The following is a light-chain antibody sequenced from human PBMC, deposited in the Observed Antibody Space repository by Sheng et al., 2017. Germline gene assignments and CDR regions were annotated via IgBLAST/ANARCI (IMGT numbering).Light chain of an antibody. Sequence: EIVLTQSPGTLSLSPGETATLSCRASQTISTYLAWYQQKPGQAPRLLIFDASNRATGIPARFSGSGSGTDFTLTITSLEPEDFAVYYCQQRGNWPPRTFGPGTKVDFK. CDR3: QQRGNWPPRT. CDR2: DAS. V-gene: IGKV3-11*01. CDR1: QTISTY. J-gene: IGKJ3*01.